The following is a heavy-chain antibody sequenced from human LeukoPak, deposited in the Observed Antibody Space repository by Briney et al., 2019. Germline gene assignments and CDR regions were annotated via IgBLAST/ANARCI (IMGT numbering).Heavy chain of an antibody. D-gene: IGHD1-1*01. CDR1: GGSISSYY. J-gene: IGHJ6*03. V-gene: IGHV4-4*07. CDR2: TYTSGST. Sequence: PSETLSLTCTVSGGSISSYYWSWIRQPAGKGLEWIGRTYTSGSTNYNPSLKSRVAMSVDTSKNQFSLKLSSVTAADTAVYYCARDDPLSNPELEPTYYYYMDVWGKGTTVTVSS. CDR3: ARDDPLSNPELEPTYYYYMDV.